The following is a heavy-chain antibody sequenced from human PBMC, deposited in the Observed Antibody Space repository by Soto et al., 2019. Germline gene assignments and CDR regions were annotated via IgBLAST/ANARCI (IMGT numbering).Heavy chain of an antibody. Sequence: EVQLMESGGGLVQPGGSLRLSCAASGFIFNKDWMHWVRQAPGKGLVWVSRINEDGSGTSYADSVKGRFTISRDNAKNTVSLQMNSLRVDDTAVYYCARDILEIRGPGAMVTVSS. J-gene: IGHJ3*01. CDR3: ARDILEI. CDR1: GFIFNKDW. CDR2: INEDGSGT. V-gene: IGHV3-74*01.